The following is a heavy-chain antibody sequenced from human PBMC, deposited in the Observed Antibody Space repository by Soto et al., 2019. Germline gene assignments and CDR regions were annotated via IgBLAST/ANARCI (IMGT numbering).Heavy chain of an antibody. D-gene: IGHD2-2*02. CDR3: ARDRCSSTSCYRPHYYYGMDV. Sequence: ASVKVSCKASGYTFTSYGISWVRQAPGQGLEWMGWISAYNGNTNYAQKLQGRVTMTTDTSTSTAYMELRSLRSDDAAVYYCARDRCSSTSCYRPHYYYGMDVWGQGTTLTVSS. CDR1: GYTFTSYG. V-gene: IGHV1-18*04. J-gene: IGHJ6*02. CDR2: ISAYNGNT.